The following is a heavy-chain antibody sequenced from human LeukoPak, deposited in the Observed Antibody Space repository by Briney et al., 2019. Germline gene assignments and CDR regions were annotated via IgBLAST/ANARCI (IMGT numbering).Heavy chain of an antibody. Sequence: GGSLRLSCAASGFTFSSYWMHWVRQAPGKGLVWVSRINTDGSSTSYADSVKGRFTISRDNAKNTLYLQMNSLRAEDTAVYYCARDPAHFDWLPRPFYFDYWGQGTLVTVSS. CDR2: INTDGSST. J-gene: IGHJ4*02. CDR1: GFTFSSYW. D-gene: IGHD3-9*01. CDR3: ARDPAHFDWLPRPFYFDY. V-gene: IGHV3-74*01.